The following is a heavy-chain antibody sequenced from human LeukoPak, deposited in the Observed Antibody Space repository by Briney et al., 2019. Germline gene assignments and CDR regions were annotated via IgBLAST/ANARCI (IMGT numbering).Heavy chain of an antibody. J-gene: IGHJ4*02. CDR3: TSGDRYFDSTFDY. D-gene: IGHD3-22*01. CDR2: ISVYNGNT. Sequence: ASVKVSCKASGYIFTDFGVNWVRQAPGHGLEWIGWISVYNGNTNYTQKLQDRVTMTTDMSTHTAYMELRSLRSDDTAVYYCTSGDRYFDSTFDYWGRGTLVTVSS. V-gene: IGHV1-18*01. CDR1: GYIFTDFG.